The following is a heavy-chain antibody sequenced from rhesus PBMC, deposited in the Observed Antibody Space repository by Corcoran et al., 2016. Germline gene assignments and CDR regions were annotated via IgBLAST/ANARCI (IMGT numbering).Heavy chain of an antibody. CDR2: IYARVRIT. CDR1: GGSISSSY. CDR3: ARDRYSGSWNDAFDF. Sequence: QVQLQESGPGVVTPSETLSVTCAVSGGSISSSYWSWIRQARGKWLEWIAYIYARVRITNDHPSLKSRFTLSGDTSKNQLSLKLSYVTTADTAVYYGARDRYSGSWNDAFDFWVQGLRVTVSS. D-gene: IGHD6-25*01. V-gene: IGHV4-169*02. J-gene: IGHJ3*01.